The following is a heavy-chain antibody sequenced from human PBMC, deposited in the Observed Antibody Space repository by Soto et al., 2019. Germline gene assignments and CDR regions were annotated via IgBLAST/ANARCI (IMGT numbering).Heavy chain of an antibody. CDR2: AYYSEST. Sequence: KPSETLSLTCTVFGAPIRSSTYLWAWIRQPPQRSLVWVGSAYYSESTNYNPSLKSRVTISVDTSKMQVSLKLSSVAAAGTAVYFCARGTPSPLIVRSSRGPWFDPWGQGTLVTVSS. CDR3: ARGTPSPLIVRSSRGPWFDP. J-gene: IGHJ5*02. V-gene: IGHV4-39*07. D-gene: IGHD2-15*01. CDR1: GAPIRSSTYL.